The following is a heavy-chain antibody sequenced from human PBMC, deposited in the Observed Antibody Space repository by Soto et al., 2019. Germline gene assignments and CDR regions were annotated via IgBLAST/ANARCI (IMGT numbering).Heavy chain of an antibody. CDR3: ARDGKLVVSGGAKNWFDP. Sequence: ASVKVSCKASGYTFTHYNMNRVRQATGQGLEWMGRMNPNTGSTGFAQKFQDRVTMTRDTSTRTVYMELSSLRSEDTAVYYCARDGKLVVSGGAKNWFDPWGQGTLVTVSS. D-gene: IGHD1-26*01. V-gene: IGHV1-8*01. J-gene: IGHJ5*02. CDR2: MNPNTGST. CDR1: GYTFTHYN.